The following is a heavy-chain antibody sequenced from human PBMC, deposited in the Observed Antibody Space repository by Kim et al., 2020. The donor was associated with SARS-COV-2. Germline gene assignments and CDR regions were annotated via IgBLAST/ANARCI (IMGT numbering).Heavy chain of an antibody. J-gene: IGHJ6*02. Sequence: GGSLRLSCAASGFTFSSYSMNWVRQAPGKGLEWVSYISSSSSTIYYADSVKGRFTISRDNAKNSLYLQMNSLRDEDTAVYYCARDPLGYFDWSNYYYGMDVWGQGTTVTVSS. D-gene: IGHD3-9*01. CDR1: GFTFSSYS. CDR3: ARDPLGYFDWSNYYYGMDV. V-gene: IGHV3-48*02. CDR2: ISSSSSTI.